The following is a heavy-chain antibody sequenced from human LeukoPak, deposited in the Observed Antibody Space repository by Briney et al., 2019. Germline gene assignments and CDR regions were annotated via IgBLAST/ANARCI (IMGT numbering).Heavy chain of an antibody. Sequence: GGSLRLSXAASGFTFSSYSMNWVRQSPGKGLEWLSYISSSSSTIYYADSVKGRFTISRDNAKNSLYLQMNSLRAEDTAVYYCAREMGGLRFLEWLKTPSDVWGKGTTVTVSS. CDR2: ISSSSSTI. V-gene: IGHV3-48*01. D-gene: IGHD3-3*01. CDR1: GFTFSSYS. CDR3: AREMGGLRFLEWLKTPSDV. J-gene: IGHJ6*04.